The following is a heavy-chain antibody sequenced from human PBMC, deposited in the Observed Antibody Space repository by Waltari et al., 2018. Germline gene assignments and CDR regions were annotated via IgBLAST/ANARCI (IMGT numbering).Heavy chain of an antibody. V-gene: IGHV3-30-3*01. CDR1: GLAFHIYP. CDR2: ISHDGSNR. D-gene: IGHD2-15*01. CDR3: ARDSRRGVVVRVF. Sequence: QVQLVESGGGVVQPGRSLRLSCTTSGLAFHIYPLHWVRQAPGKGLEWVALISHDGSNRYYADSVKGRFTISRDDSQSTLYLQMDSLNSDDTGVYYCARDSRRGVVVRVFWGQGTLVTVSS. J-gene: IGHJ4*02.